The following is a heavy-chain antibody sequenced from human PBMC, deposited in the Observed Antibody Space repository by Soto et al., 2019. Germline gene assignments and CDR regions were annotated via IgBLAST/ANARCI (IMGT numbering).Heavy chain of an antibody. CDR3: ATGGPAGDFDY. V-gene: IGHV1-24*01. D-gene: IGHD3-10*01. CDR2: FDPEDGET. CDR1: GYTLNELS. J-gene: IGHJ4*02. Sequence: ASVKVSCKVSGYTLNELSIHWVRQAPGKGLEWMGGFDPEDGETVYAQKFQGRVTMTEDTSTDTANMELSSLTSEDTAVYYCATGGPAGDFDYWGQGSPVTVSS.